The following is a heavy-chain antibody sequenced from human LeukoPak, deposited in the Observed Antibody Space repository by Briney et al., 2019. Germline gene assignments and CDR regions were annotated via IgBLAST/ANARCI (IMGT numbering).Heavy chain of an antibody. CDR3: ARNTYYYDSSGYYYFSAFDI. CDR1: GGSISSYY. V-gene: IGHV4-59*01. D-gene: IGHD3-22*01. Sequence: PSETLSLTCTVSGGSISSYYWSWIRQPPGKGLEWIGYIYYSGSTNYNPSLKSRVTISVDTSKNQSSLKLSSVTAADTAVYYCARNTYYYDSSGYYYFSAFDIWGQGTMVTVSS. CDR2: IYYSGST. J-gene: IGHJ3*02.